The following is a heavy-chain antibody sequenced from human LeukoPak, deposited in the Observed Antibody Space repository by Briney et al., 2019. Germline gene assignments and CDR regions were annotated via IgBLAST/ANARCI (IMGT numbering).Heavy chain of an antibody. CDR1: GFTFSSYV. D-gene: IGHD2-21*02. J-gene: IGHJ4*02. CDR3: AKARPIYCGGDCYFDS. CDR2: IGGSGDNR. Sequence: PGGSLRLSCVASGFTFSSYVMSWVRQAPGKGLEWVSGIGGSGDNRYYADSVKGRFTISRDNSKNTLYLQMNSLRAEDTAVYYCAKARPIYCGGDCYFDSWGQGTLVTVSS. V-gene: IGHV3-23*01.